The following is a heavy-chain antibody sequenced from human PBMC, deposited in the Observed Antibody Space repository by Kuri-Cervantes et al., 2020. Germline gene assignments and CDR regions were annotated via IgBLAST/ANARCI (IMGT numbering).Heavy chain of an antibody. D-gene: IGHD5-18*01. J-gene: IGHJ4*02. CDR3: ARSDTAMITGFDS. Sequence: GESLKISCQGSGYTFTNYWIGWVRQMPGKGLEWMGIIYPGDSDSKYSPSFQGQVTISADKSISTAYLQWSSLKASDTAMYYCARSDTAMITGFDSWGQGTLVTVSS. V-gene: IGHV5-51*01. CDR2: IYPGDSDS. CDR1: GYTFTNYW.